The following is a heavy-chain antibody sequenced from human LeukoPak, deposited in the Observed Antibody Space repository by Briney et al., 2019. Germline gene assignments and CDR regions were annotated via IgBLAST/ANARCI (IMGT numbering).Heavy chain of an antibody. J-gene: IGHJ4*02. CDR1: GYTFTGYY. CDR2: INPNSGGT. Sequence: GASVKVSCKASGYTFTGYYMHWVRQAPEQGLEWMGWINPNSGGTNYAQKFQGGVTMTRDTSISTAYVELSRLRSDDTAVYYCARVSWSYSPPDYWGQGTLVTVSS. CDR3: ARVSWSYSPPDY. D-gene: IGHD1-26*01. V-gene: IGHV1-2*02.